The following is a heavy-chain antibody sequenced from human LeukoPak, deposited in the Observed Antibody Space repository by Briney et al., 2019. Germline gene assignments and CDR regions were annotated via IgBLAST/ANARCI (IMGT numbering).Heavy chain of an antibody. D-gene: IGHD3-10*01. CDR1: GYTFTGYY. V-gene: IGHV1-2*02. J-gene: IGHJ5*02. CDR2: INPNSGGT. CDR3: ARGGGGTMVRGVIITNNWFDP. Sequence: ASVKVSCKASGYTFTGYYMHWVRQAPGQGLEWMGWINPNSGGTNYAQKFQGRVTMTRDTSISTAYMELSRLRSDDTAMYYCARGGGGTMVRGVIITNNWFDPWGQGTLVTVSS.